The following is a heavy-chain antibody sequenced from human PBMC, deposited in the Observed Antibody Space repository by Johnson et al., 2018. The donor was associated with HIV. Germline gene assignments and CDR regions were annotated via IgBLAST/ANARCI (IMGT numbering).Heavy chain of an antibody. CDR2: ISTSGSTI. D-gene: IGHD2-2*01. CDR1: GFTFRDHY. V-gene: IGHV3-11*04. J-gene: IGHJ3*02. Sequence: QVQLVESGGGLVKPGGPLRLSCAASGFTFRDHYMSWIRQAPGKGLEWVADISTSGSTIYYADSVKGRFTISRDNAKNSLYLQMNSLRAEDTAVYYCARNGLIPAAKGVAFDIWGQGTMVTVSS. CDR3: ARNGLIPAAKGVAFDI.